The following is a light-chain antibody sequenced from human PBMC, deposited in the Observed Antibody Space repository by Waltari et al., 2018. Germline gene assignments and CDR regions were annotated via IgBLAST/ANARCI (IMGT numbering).Light chain of an antibody. V-gene: IGLV3-1*01. Sequence: SYEVTQPPSLSVSPGQTASPTWSGETWGHKYTSWYQQRPGQSPLLVMHQNNVRPSGIPERFSGSSSGNTATLTISGTLSMDEAVYYCQTWDLIAVTFGGGTQLTVL. CDR1: TWGHKY. CDR2: QNN. CDR3: QTWDLIAVT. J-gene: IGLJ2*01.